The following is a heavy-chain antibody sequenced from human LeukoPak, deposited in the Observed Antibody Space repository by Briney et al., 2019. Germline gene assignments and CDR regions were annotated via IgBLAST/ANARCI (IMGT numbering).Heavy chain of an antibody. CDR3: ARDLNPPKYSYDYYYMDV. J-gene: IGHJ6*03. CDR1: GGTFSSYA. V-gene: IGHV1-46*01. Sequence: ASVKVSCKASGGTFSSYAISWVRQAPGQGLEWMGIINPSGGSTSYAQKFQDRVTMTRDMSTSTVYMELSSLRSEDTAVYYCARDLNPPKYSYDYYYMDVWGKGTTVTVSS. CDR2: INPSGGST. D-gene: IGHD5-18*01.